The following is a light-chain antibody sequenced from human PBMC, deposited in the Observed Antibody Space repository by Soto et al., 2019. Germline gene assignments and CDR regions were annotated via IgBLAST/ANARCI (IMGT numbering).Light chain of an antibody. Sequence: EIVMTQSPATLSVSPGERATLSCRASQSVGSSLAWYQQKHGQAPRLVIFGASSRATGIPDRFSGSGSGTDFTLTISRLEPEDFAVYYCQQYGGSPRTFGQGTKLEIK. V-gene: IGKV3-20*01. CDR2: GAS. J-gene: IGKJ2*01. CDR1: QSVGSS. CDR3: QQYGGSPRT.